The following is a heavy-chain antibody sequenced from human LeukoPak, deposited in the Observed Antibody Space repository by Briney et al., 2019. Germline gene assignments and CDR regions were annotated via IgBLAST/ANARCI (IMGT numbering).Heavy chain of an antibody. J-gene: IGHJ4*02. CDR3: AGQHPSKSGSYQIDY. V-gene: IGHV4-59*01. D-gene: IGHD1-26*01. CDR1: GDSIRSYY. Sequence: PSETLSLTCTVSGDSIRSYYWSWIRQPPGKGLEWIGYIYYTGSTNYNPSLMSRVIISVNTSKNQFSLQLTSVTAADTAVYYCAGQHPSKSGSYQIDYWGQGTLVTVPS. CDR2: IYYTGST.